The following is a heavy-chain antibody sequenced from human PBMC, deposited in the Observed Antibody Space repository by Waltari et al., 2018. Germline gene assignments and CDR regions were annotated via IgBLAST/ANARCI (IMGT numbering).Heavy chain of an antibody. CDR2: ITSDGTHT. CDR1: GFTFSYST. D-gene: IGHD3-22*01. J-gene: IGHJ3*02. Sequence: EVQLVESGVGRVRPGGSLRLSCAASGFTFSYSTIPAFRQAPGKGPEWIPFITSDGTHTTYADSVRGRFTISRDNAKNSLFLQINSLRADDTAVYYCARDRRPTLILGSGAFDIWGQGIKVNVSS. V-gene: IGHV3-21*01. CDR3: ARDRRPTLILGSGAFDI.